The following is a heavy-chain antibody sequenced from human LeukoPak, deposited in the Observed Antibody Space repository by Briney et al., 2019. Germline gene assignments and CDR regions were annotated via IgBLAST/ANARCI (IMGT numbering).Heavy chain of an antibody. D-gene: IGHD6-19*01. V-gene: IGHV4-39*07. CDR3: ARHRVWQWLALNYFDY. Sequence: PSETLSLTCTVSGGSISSSSYYWGWIRQPPGKGLEWIGSIYYSGSTYYNPSLKSRVTISVDTSKNQFSLKLSSVTAADTAVYYCARHRVWQWLALNYFDYWGQGTLVTVSS. CDR1: GGSISSSSYY. CDR2: IYYSGST. J-gene: IGHJ4*02.